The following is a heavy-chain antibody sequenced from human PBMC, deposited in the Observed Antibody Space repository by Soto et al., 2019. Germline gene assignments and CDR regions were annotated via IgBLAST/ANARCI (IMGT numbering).Heavy chain of an antibody. CDR1: GFSLSTSGVG. Sequence: QITLKESGPTLVKPTQTLTLTCTFSGFSLSTSGVGVGWIRQPPGKALEWLALIYWDDDKRYSPSLKSRLTXTXATSKNQVVLTMTNMDPVDTATYYCAHRLGMGWFDPWGQGTLVTVSS. CDR2: IYWDDDK. V-gene: IGHV2-5*02. J-gene: IGHJ5*02. CDR3: AHRLGMGWFDP. D-gene: IGHD3-16*01.